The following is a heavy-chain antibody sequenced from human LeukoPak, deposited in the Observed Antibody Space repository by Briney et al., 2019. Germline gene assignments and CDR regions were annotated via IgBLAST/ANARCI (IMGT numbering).Heavy chain of an antibody. CDR1: GFTFSDYY. J-gene: IGHJ4*02. Sequence: GGSLRLSCATSGFTFSDYYMSWIRQAPGKGLEWVSYISSSGSPIYYADSVKGRFTISRDNAKNSLFLQMNSLRAEDTAVYYCARGSFLITFGGFIGWGQGTLVTVSS. D-gene: IGHD3-16*02. CDR2: ISSSGSPI. CDR3: ARGSFLITFGGFIG. V-gene: IGHV3-11*04.